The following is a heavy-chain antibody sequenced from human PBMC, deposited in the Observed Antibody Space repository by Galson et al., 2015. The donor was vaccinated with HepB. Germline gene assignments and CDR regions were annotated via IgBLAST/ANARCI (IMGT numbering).Heavy chain of an antibody. CDR3: AKGRGWYTGFDS. Sequence: SLRLSCAGSGFIFSNYALSWVRQAPGKGLQWVSGISGDTYGTYYADSVKGRLTISRDNSTSRLYLHMTTVPADDTATYYCAKGRGWYTGFDSWGQGALVTVSS. CDR1: GFIFSNYA. V-gene: IGHV3-23*01. CDR2: ISGDTYGT. J-gene: IGHJ4*02. D-gene: IGHD6-19*01.